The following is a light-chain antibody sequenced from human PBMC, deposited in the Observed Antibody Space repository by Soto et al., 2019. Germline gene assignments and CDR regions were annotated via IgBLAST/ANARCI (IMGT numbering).Light chain of an antibody. CDR2: LGS. J-gene: IGKJ1*01. CDR3: MQPLQSWT. Sequence: DIVMTHSPLSLPVTPGEPASIPCRSSQSLLHSNGYNYLDWYLQKPGQSPQLLIYLGSNRASGVPDRFSGSGSGTDFTLKISRVEAEDVGVYYCMQPLQSWTFGQGTKVDIK. CDR1: QSLLHSNGYNY. V-gene: IGKV2-28*01.